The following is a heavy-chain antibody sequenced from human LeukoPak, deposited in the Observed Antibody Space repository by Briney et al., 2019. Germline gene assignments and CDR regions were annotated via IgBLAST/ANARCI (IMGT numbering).Heavy chain of an antibody. CDR1: GGSISNYY. D-gene: IGHD3-10*01. J-gene: IGHJ6*02. CDR2: IYHSGRT. V-gene: IGHV4-59*01. Sequence: SETLSLTCTVSGGSISNYYWSWIRQPPGKGLEWIGNIYHSGRTNYNPSLKSRVTISIDTSNNQFSLNLRFVTAADTAVYYCARCTLATEDRGSGMDVWGQGTTVTASS. CDR3: ARCTLATEDRGSGMDV.